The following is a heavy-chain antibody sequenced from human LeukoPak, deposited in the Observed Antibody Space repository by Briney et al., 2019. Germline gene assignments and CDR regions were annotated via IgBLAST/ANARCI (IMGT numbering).Heavy chain of an antibody. CDR3: ARVTHTELSTWFDP. V-gene: IGHV1-69*13. J-gene: IGHJ5*02. CDR2: IIPIFGSS. CDR1: GGTFNNYA. D-gene: IGHD5-18*01. Sequence: WASVKVSCKASGGTFNNYAINWVRQAPGQGLEWMGGIIPIFGSSNYAQKFQGRVTITADESTTTAYMELSSLRSEGTAVYYCARVTHTELSTWFDPWGQGTLVTVSS.